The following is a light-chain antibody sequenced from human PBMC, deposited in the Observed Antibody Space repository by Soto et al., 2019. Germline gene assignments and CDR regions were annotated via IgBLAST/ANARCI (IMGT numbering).Light chain of an antibody. CDR1: SSDVGGYTY. Sequence: QSALTQPPSASGSPGQSVTISCTGTSSDVGGYTYVSWYQQHPGKAPKLLIHDVTERPSGVPDRFSGSRSDSTASLTVSGLQAEDVADYYCSSYAGNDIVLFGGGTKLTVL. CDR3: SSYAGNDIVL. V-gene: IGLV2-8*01. CDR2: DVT. J-gene: IGLJ2*01.